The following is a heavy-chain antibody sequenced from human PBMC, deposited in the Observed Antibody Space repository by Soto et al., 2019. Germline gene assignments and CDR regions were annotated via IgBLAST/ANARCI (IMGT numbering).Heavy chain of an antibody. V-gene: IGHV4-59*01. Sequence: PSETLSLTCTVSGGSISYYYWNWIRQSPGKGLEWIGYIFYSGSTHYNPSLKSRVTISIDTSKNQFSLRLTSVTAADTAVYFCARGSPPSKYGLDVWGKGTTVTVSS. CDR3: ARGSPPSKYGLDV. CDR2: IFYSGST. J-gene: IGHJ6*04. CDR1: GGSISYYY. D-gene: IGHD6-13*01.